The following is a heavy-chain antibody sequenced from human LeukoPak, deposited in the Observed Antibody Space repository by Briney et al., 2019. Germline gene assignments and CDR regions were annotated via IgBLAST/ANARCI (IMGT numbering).Heavy chain of an antibody. Sequence: PGESLRLSCAAPRFTFSNLAMNCVRPDPGHGLDWESILIGCGTVTYYADSVKGRFTISRDNSKNTLYLQMNSLRAEDTAVYYCAKTSVGEGRIIGSGYFDNWGQGTLVTVSS. J-gene: IGHJ4*02. D-gene: IGHD2-15*01. CDR2: LIGCGTVT. CDR1: RFTFSNLA. V-gene: IGHV3-23*01. CDR3: AKTSVGEGRIIGSGYFDN.